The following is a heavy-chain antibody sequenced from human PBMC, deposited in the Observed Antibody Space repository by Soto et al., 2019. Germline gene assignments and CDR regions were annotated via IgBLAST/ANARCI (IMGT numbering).Heavy chain of an antibody. J-gene: IGHJ6*02. V-gene: IGHV3-30*04. Sequence: QVQLVESGGGVVQPGRSPRLSCVASGFTFSDYVIHWVRQAPGKGLEWLAVISYDGSGEYYADSVKGRFTISGDNSKNIVYLQTTSLRAEDTAVYYCARYRYGWSADSIYGMDVWGQGTTVTVSS. D-gene: IGHD6-19*01. CDR1: GFTFSDYV. CDR2: ISYDGSGE. CDR3: ARYRYGWSADSIYGMDV.